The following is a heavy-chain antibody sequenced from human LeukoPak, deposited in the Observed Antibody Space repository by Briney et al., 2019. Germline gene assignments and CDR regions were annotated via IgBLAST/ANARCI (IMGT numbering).Heavy chain of an antibody. J-gene: IGHJ4*02. V-gene: IGHV3-20*04. CDR1: GFRFDDYG. CDR2: INWNGGST. Sequence: PGGSLRLSCAASGFRFDDYGMDWVRQVPGKGLGWVSGINWNGGSTGYGDSVKGRFTISRDNAENSLYLQMNSLRAEDTALYYCARAVDNYYGSGSYAYWGQGALVTVSS. CDR3: ARAVDNYYGSGSYAY. D-gene: IGHD3-10*01.